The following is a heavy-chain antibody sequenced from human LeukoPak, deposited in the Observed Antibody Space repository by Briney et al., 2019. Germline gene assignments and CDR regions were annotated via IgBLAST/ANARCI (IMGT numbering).Heavy chain of an antibody. CDR1: GFTFTSYW. Sequence: GGSLRLSCAASGFTFTSYWMHWVRQAPGKGLHWVAVVSNDGDIQDYTDSVKGRFIISRDDSKNTVYLQMNSLTVDDTAMYYCARGPDPVVRGPRRAFDLWGQGTMVTVSS. J-gene: IGHJ3*01. CDR3: ARGPDPVVRGPRRAFDL. CDR2: VSNDGDIQ. V-gene: IGHV3-30-3*01. D-gene: IGHD3-10*01.